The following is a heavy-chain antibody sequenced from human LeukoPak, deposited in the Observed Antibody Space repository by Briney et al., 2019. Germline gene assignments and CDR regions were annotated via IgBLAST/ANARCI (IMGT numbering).Heavy chain of an antibody. CDR1: GGSISSGSYY. D-gene: IGHD2-2*01. V-gene: IGHV4-61*02. CDR2: IYTSGST. Sequence: SETLSLTCTVSGGSISSGSYYWGWIRQPAGKGLEWIGRIYTSGSTNYNPSLKSRVTISVDTSKNQFSLKLSSVTAADTAVYYCARALVVPAATNWFDPWGQGTLVTVSS. CDR3: ARALVVPAATNWFDP. J-gene: IGHJ5*02.